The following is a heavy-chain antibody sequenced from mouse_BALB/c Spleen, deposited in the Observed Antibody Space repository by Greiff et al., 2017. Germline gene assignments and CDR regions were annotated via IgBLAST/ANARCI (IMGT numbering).Heavy chain of an antibody. V-gene: IGHV14-3*02. D-gene: IGHD1-1*01. CDR3: ATTVVAPVYAMDY. CDR2: IDPANGNT. J-gene: IGHJ4*01. Sequence: EVQLQQSGAELVKPGASVKLSCTASGFNIKDTYMHWVKQRPEQGLEWIGRIDPANGNTKYDPKFQGKATITADTSSNTAYLQLSSLNSEDTAVYYCATTVVAPVYAMDYWGQGTSVTVSS. CDR1: GFNIKDTY.